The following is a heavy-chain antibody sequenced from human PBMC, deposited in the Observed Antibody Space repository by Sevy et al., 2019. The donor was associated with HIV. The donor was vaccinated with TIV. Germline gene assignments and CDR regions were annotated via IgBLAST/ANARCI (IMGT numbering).Heavy chain of an antibody. CDR3: ARVGGGKHFDY. D-gene: IGHD3-16*01. J-gene: IGHJ4*02. CDR1: GFTFSDYY. V-gene: IGHV3-11*06. Sequence: GGSLRLSCAASGFTFSDYYMSWIRQAPGKGLEWVSSISGSSYTNYADSVKGRFTISRDNAKNSLYLQMNSLRAEDTAVYYCARVGGGKHFDYWGQGTLVTVSS. CDR2: ISGSSYT.